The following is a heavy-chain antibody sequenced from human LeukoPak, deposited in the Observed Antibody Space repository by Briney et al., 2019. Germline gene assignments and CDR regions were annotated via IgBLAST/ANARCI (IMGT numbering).Heavy chain of an antibody. Sequence: ASVTVSCKASGYTFTGYYMHWVRQAPGQGLEWMGWINPNSGGTNYAQKFQGRVTMTRDTSISTAYMELSRLRSDDTAVYYCATAYENGVDGYFDSLFDYWGQGTLVTVSS. V-gene: IGHV1-2*02. J-gene: IGHJ4*02. D-gene: IGHD3-9*01. CDR3: ATAYENGVDGYFDSLFDY. CDR1: GYTFTGYY. CDR2: INPNSGGT.